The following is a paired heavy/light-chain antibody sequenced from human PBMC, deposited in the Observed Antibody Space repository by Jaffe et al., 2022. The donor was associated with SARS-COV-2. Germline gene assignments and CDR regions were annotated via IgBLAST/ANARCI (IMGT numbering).Light chain of an antibody. CDR2: GAS. CDR3: QQYDSSLIT. CDR1: QSVSSSY. V-gene: IGKV3-20*01. J-gene: IGKJ5*01. Sequence: EIVLTQSPGTLSLSPGERATLSCRASQSVSSSYLAWYQHKPGQAPRLLIYGASSRATGIPDRFSGSGSGTDFTLSISRLEPEDFAVYYCQQYDSSLITFGQGTRLEIK.
Heavy chain of an antibody. Sequence: EVQVVESGGGLVQPGGSLRLSCAASGFTFSSYAMSWVRQAPGEGLEWVSAISGSGDDTYYADSVKGRFTISRNNSKNTLYLQMNSLRAEDTAIYYCARVRTWYTALPSDAFDIWGQGTMVTVSS. J-gene: IGHJ3*02. CDR2: ISGSGDDT. V-gene: IGHV3-23*04. CDR1: GFTFSSYA. D-gene: IGHD5-18*01. CDR3: ARVRTWYTALPSDAFDI.